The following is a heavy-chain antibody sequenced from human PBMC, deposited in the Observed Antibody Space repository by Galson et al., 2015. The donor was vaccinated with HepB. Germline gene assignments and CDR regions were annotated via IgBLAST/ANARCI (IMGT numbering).Heavy chain of an antibody. Sequence: SLRLSCAVSGFTINNAWMSWVRQAPGKGLEWVSSISGSGGRTHYADSVKGRFTISRDNSKNTLYLQMNSLRAEDTAVYYCAKGWSAVFYDMDVWGQGTTVIVSS. D-gene: IGHD2-8*01. V-gene: IGHV3-23*01. CDR3: AKGWSAVFYDMDV. CDR2: ISGSGGRT. J-gene: IGHJ6*01. CDR1: GFTINNAW.